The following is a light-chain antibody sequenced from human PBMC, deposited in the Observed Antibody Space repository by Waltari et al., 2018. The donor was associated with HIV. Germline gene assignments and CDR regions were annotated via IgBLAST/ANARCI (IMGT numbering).Light chain of an antibody. CDR1: NPNIGSNY. CDR3: AVWDDSLSGRV. J-gene: IGLJ3*02. CDR2: RNN. V-gene: IGLV1-47*01. Sequence: QSVLTQPPSASGTPGQRVTISCSGSNPNIGSNYVSWYQHLPGTTPKHLIDRNNQRPSGVPDRFSGSKSGTSAALAISGLRSEDESDYYCAVWDDSLSGRVFGGGTKLTVL.